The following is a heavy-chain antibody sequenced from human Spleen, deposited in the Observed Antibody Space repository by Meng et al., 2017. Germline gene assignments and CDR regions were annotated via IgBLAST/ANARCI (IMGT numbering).Heavy chain of an antibody. CDR1: GFTFSSYG. CDR3: ARGVIAYCGGDCSP. Sequence: GGSLRLSCAASGFTFSSYGMHWVRQAPGKGLEWVAVIWYDGSNKYYADSVKGRFTISRDNSKNTLYLQMNSLRAEDTAVYYCARGVIAYCGGDCSPWGQGTLVTVSS. J-gene: IGHJ5*02. CDR2: IWYDGSNK. V-gene: IGHV3-33*01. D-gene: IGHD2-21*02.